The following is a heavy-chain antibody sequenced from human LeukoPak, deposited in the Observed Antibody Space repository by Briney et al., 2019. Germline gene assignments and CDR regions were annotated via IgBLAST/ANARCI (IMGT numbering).Heavy chain of an antibody. CDR1: GGTFSSYA. V-gene: IGHV1-69*04. D-gene: IGHD3-16*02. CDR2: IIPILGIA. Sequence: SVKVSCKASGGTFSSYAISWVRQAPGQGLEWMGRIIPILGIANYAQKFQGRVTITADKSTSTAYMELSSLRSEDTAVYYCASPITFGGVIVDYWGQGTLVNVSS. CDR3: ASPITFGGVIVDY. J-gene: IGHJ4*02.